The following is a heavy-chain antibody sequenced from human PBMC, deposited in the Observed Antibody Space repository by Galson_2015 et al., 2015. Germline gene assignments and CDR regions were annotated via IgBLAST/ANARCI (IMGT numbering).Heavy chain of an antibody. Sequence: SLRLSCAASGFTFSTYHMNWVRQAPGKGLEWVSCISGSTGNKYYADSVKGRFTISRDDAKNSLYLQMNSLRDEDTAVYYCVREPRVGTYYDISCYYPFDYWGQGTLVTVSS. CDR1: GFTFSTYH. J-gene: IGHJ4*02. V-gene: IGHV3-48*02. CDR2: ISGSTGNK. D-gene: IGHD3-22*01. CDR3: VREPRVGTYYDISCYYPFDY.